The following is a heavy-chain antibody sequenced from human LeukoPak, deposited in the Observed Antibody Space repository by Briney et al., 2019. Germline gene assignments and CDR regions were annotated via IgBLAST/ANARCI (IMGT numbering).Heavy chain of an antibody. CDR2: IYYSGST. D-gene: IGHD3-22*01. Sequence: ASETLSLTCTVSGGSISSYYWSWIRQPPGKGLEWIGNIYYSGSTNYNPSLKSRVTISVDTSKNQFSPKLSSVTAADTAVYYCTRGSIAYYYMDVWGKGTTVTISS. CDR3: TRGSIAYYYMDV. J-gene: IGHJ6*03. V-gene: IGHV4-59*01. CDR1: GGSISSYY.